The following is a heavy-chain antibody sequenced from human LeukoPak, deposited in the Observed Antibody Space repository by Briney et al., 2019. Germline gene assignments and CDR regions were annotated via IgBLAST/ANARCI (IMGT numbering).Heavy chain of an antibody. CDR2: IYTSGST. D-gene: IGHD3-22*01. CDR1: GGSISSGSYY. J-gene: IGHJ4*02. Sequence: SETLSPTCTVSGGSISSGSYYWSWIRQPAGKGLEWIARIYTSGSTNYNPSLKSRVTISVDTSKNQFSRKLSSVTAADTAVYYCAREIGYYYDSSGYSRFDYWGQGTLVTVSS. V-gene: IGHV4-61*02. CDR3: AREIGYYYDSSGYSRFDY.